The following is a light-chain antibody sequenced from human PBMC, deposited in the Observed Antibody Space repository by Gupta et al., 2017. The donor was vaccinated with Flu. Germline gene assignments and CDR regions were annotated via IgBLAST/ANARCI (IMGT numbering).Light chain of an antibody. J-gene: IGLJ3*02. CDR1: SGHSTYA. CDR3: QTWGTGIGV. V-gene: IGLV4-69*01. CDR2: LNSDGSH. Sequence: QVVLTQSPSASASLGASVKLTCTLSSGHSTYAIAWHQQQPKKGPRYLMNLNSDGSHSKGDGIPDRFSGSSSGAERYLTISSLQSVDEADYYCQTWGTGIGVFGGGTKLTVL.